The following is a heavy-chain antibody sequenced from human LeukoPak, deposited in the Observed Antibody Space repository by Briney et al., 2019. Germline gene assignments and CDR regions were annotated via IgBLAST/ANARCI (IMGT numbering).Heavy chain of an antibody. CDR1: GFTFSGYA. J-gene: IGHJ4*02. D-gene: IGHD5-18*01. CDR2: ISYDGSNK. V-gene: IGHV3-30-3*01. CDR3: ARDGEWIQLWDNNLFDY. Sequence: PGRSLRLSCAASGFTFSGYAMHWVRQAPGKGLEWVAVISYDGSNKYYADSVRGRFTISRDNSKNTLYLQMSSLRAEDTAVYYCARDGEWIQLWDNNLFDYWGQGTLVTVSS.